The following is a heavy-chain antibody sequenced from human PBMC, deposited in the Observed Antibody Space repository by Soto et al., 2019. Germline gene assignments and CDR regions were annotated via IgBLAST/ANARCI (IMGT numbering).Heavy chain of an antibody. V-gene: IGHV1-69*01. D-gene: IGHD2-2*01. J-gene: IGHJ6*02. CDR2: IIPILGTP. CDR3: ARESSSPNYYFYGMDV. CDR1: GGTFSSYA. Sequence: QVQLVQSGAEVKKPGSSVKVSCRASGGTFSSYAVSWMRQAPGQGLEWMGVIIPILGTPKYAQKFQGRVTITADEYTTTAYMELSSLRPDDTAVYYFARESSSPNYYFYGMDVWGHGTTVIVSS.